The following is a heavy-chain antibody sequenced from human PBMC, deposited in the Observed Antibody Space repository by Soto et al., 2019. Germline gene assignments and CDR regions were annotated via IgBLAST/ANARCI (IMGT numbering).Heavy chain of an antibody. Sequence: SVKVSCRASGGTFSSYASSWVRQAPGQGLEWMGGIIPIFGTANYAQKFQGRVTITADESTSTAYMELSSLRSEDTAVYYCRILKSSPRPFEIWGQGTKLTVSS. V-gene: IGHV1-69*13. CDR2: IIPIFGTA. J-gene: IGHJ3*02. CDR1: GGTFSSYA. D-gene: IGHD3-3*01. CDR3: RILKSSPRPFEI.